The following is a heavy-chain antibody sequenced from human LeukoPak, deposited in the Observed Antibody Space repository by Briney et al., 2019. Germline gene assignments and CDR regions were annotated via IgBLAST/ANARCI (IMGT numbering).Heavy chain of an antibody. CDR3: AREVGELGKITMVRGVMSQDAFDI. CDR1: GASISNHY. V-gene: IGHV4-59*11. J-gene: IGHJ3*02. CDR2: FYHSGTT. Sequence: SETLSLTCTFSGASISNHYWSWIRQPPGRGLEWIGFFYHSGTTDYNPSLKSRVTISLDTPKRQFSLKLTSVTAADTAVYYCAREVGELGKITMVRGVMSQDAFDIWGQGTMVTVSS. D-gene: IGHD3-10*01.